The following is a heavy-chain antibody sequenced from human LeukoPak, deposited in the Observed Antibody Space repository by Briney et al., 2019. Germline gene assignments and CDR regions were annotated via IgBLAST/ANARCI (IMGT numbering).Heavy chain of an antibody. D-gene: IGHD6-6*01. CDR3: ARLEYSNNWFDP. CDR1: GGSISSSSYY. Sequence: SETLSLTCIVSGGSISSSSYYWGWIRQPPGKGLEWIGSIYYSGSTYYNPSLKSRVTISVDTSKNQFSLKLSSVTAADTAVYYCARLEYSNNWFDPWGQGTLVTVSP. CDR2: IYYSGST. J-gene: IGHJ5*02. V-gene: IGHV4-39*01.